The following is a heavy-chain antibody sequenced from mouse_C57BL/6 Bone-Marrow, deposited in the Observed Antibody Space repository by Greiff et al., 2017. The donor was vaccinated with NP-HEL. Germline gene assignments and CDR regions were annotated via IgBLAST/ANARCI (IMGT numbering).Heavy chain of an antibody. CDR3: ARDYGNYAWFAY. CDR2: IHPNSGST. CDR1: GYTFTSYW. V-gene: IGHV1-64*01. J-gene: IGHJ3*01. D-gene: IGHD2-1*01. Sequence: QVQLQQPGAELVKPGASVKLSCKASGYTFTSYWMHWVKQRPGQGLEWIGMIHPNSGSTKYNEKFKSKATLTVDKSSSTAYMQLSSPTSEDSAVYYCARDYGNYAWFAYWGQGTLVTVSA.